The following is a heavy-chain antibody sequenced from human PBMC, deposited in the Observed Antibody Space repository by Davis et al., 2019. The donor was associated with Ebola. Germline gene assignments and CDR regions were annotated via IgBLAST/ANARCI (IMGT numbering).Heavy chain of an antibody. Sequence: ASVKVSCKASGYTFTGYYMHWVRQAPGQGLEWMGPINPNSGGTNYAQKFQGRVTMTRDTSTSTVYMELSSLRSEDTAVYYCARAQFPTTSDHWGQGTLVTVSS. CDR3: ARAQFPTTSDH. CDR2: INPNSGGT. CDR1: GYTFTGYY. D-gene: IGHD1-1*01. J-gene: IGHJ4*02. V-gene: IGHV1-2*06.